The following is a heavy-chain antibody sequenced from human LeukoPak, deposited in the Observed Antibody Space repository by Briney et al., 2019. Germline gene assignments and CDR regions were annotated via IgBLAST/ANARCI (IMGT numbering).Heavy chain of an antibody. J-gene: IGHJ3*02. Sequence: GGSLRLSCAASGFTVSSNYMSWVRQAPGKGLEWVSVIYSGGSTYHADSVKGRFTISRDHPKNTLYLQMNSLRAEDTAVYYCARDQGSGWYGAFDIWGQGTMVTVSS. CDR3: ARDQGSGWYGAFDI. CDR2: IYSGGST. V-gene: IGHV3-53*01. D-gene: IGHD6-19*01. CDR1: GFTVSSNY.